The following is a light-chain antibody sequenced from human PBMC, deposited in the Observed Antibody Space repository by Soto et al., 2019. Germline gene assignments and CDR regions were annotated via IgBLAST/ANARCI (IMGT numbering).Light chain of an antibody. V-gene: IGKV1-5*03. J-gene: IGKJ1*01. CDR1: QTIGTW. Sequence: DIQMTQSPSTLSASVGDTVTITCRASQTIGTWLAWYQQKPAKAPKLLIYKASTLESGVPSRFSGSGSGTEFTLTISSLQPDDFATYYCQQYRTFRTFGQGTKVDIK. CDR2: KAS. CDR3: QQYRTFRT.